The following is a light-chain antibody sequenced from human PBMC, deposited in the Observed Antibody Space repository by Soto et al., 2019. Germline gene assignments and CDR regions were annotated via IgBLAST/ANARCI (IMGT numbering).Light chain of an antibody. Sequence: QSALTQPASVSGSPGQSITISCTGTSSDVGGYNYVSWYQQHPGKAPKLMIYDVSNRPSGVSNRFSGSKSGNTASLTISGLQAEDEADYYCSSSTSSSPDVVFGGGTKLTVL. CDR2: DVS. CDR1: SSDVGGYNY. J-gene: IGLJ2*01. CDR3: SSSTSSSPDVV. V-gene: IGLV2-14*01.